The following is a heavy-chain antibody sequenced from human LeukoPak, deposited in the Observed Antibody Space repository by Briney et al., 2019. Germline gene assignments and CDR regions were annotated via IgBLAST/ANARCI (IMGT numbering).Heavy chain of an antibody. CDR1: GFTFSSYA. CDR3: VGATDGFDI. CDR2: ISGSGDST. J-gene: IGHJ3*02. Sequence: GGSLRLSCAASGFTFSSYAMSWVRQAPGKGLEWVSAISGSGDSTFYADSVKGRFTISRDNSKNTLYLQMNSLRAEDTALYYCVGATDGFDIWGQGTMVTVSS. V-gene: IGHV3-23*01. D-gene: IGHD1-26*01.